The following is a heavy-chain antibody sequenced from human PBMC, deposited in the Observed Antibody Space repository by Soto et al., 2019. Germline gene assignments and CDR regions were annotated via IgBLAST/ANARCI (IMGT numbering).Heavy chain of an antibody. J-gene: IGHJ6*02. CDR1: GYTFASDA. CDR2: INAGNGNT. CDR3: ARDAMYGPENYGMDV. V-gene: IGHV1-3*01. D-gene: IGHD2-8*01. Sequence: ASVKVSGKASGYTFASDAMHWVRQAPGQRLEWMGWINAGNGNTKYSQKFQGRVTITRDTSASTAYMELSSLRSEDTAVYYCARDAMYGPENYGMDVWGQGTTVTVSS.